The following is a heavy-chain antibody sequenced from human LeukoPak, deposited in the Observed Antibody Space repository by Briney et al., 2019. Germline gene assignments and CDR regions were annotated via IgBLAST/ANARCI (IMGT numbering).Heavy chain of an antibody. D-gene: IGHD2-2*01. CDR1: GFTFSSYA. CDR2: ISYDGSNK. CDR3: ARARVPADPFDY. Sequence: PGGSLRLSCAASGFTFSSYAMHWVRQAPGKGLEWVAVISYDGSNKYYADSVKGRFTISRDNSKDTLYLQMNSLRAEDTAVYYCARARVPADPFDYWGQGTLVTVSS. J-gene: IGHJ4*02. V-gene: IGHV3-30-3*01.